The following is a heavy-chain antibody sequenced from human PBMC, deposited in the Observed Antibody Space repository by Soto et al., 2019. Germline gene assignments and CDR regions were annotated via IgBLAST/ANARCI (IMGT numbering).Heavy chain of an antibody. CDR2: ISGETSYI. J-gene: IGHJ3*01. CDR1: GFAFSGFA. CDR3: ARGIPLSGRISRPYAFDV. V-gene: IGHV3-21*06. D-gene: IGHD1-26*01. Sequence: VQLVESGGGLVKPGGSLRLSCAGSGFAFSGFAMNWVRQAPGKGLEWVSSISGETSYIYYADSLKGRFTISRDNAKNSVFLQMDSLGGEDTATYYCARGIPLSGRISRPYAFDVWGRGTVVTVSS.